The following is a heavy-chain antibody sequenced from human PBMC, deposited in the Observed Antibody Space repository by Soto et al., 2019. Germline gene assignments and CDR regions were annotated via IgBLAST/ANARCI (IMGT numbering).Heavy chain of an antibody. D-gene: IGHD6-6*01. V-gene: IGHV1-69*01. CDR2: LIPVFGST. CDR3: ARSICSSSFYFDF. J-gene: IGHJ4*02. CDR1: GGTFSDYA. Sequence: QVQLVQSGAEVKKPGSSVKVSRKASGGTFSDYAISWVRQAPGHGLEWIGGLIPVFGSTHYAQSFQGRLTITANPSSTAADMELSSLRSDDTDVYYCARSICSSSFYFDFWGPRTQVTVSS.